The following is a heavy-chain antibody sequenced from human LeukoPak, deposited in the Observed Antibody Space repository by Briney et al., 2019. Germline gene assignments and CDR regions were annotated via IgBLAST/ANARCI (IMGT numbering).Heavy chain of an antibody. CDR3: ARWVVPAAIGY. J-gene: IGHJ4*02. CDR2: INHSGST. Sequence: SETLSLTCAVYGGSFSGYYWSWIRQPPGKGLEWIGEINHSGSTNYNPSLKSRVTISVDTSKNQFSLKLSSVTAADTAVYYCARWVVPAAIGYWGQGTLVTVSS. D-gene: IGHD2-2*02. V-gene: IGHV4-34*01. CDR1: GGSFSGYY.